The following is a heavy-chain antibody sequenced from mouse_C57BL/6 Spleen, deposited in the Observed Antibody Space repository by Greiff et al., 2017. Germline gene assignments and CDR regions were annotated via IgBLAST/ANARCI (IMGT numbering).Heavy chain of an antibody. CDR2: IRLKSDNYAT. Sequence: EVQGVESGGGLVQPGGSMKLSCVASGFTFSNYWMNWVRQSPEKGLEWVAQIRLKSDNYATHYAESVKGRFTISRDDSKSSVYLQMNNLRAEDTGIYYCTGEGGGHFAYWGQGTTLTVSS. J-gene: IGHJ2*01. CDR3: TGEGGGHFAY. CDR1: GFTFSNYW. V-gene: IGHV6-3*01.